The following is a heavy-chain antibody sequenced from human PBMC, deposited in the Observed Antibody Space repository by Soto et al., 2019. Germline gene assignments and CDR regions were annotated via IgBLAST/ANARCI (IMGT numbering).Heavy chain of an antibody. CDR3: ARDKLESNGWHQFDI. CDR2: VSHSGNT. CDR1: GGPFTGHF. Sequence: SETLSLTCTVSGGPFTGHFWSWVRQPPGKGLEWIGEVSHSGNTKYYPSLRSRVTLSVDSSKNQISLALTSVTAADTAVYYCARDKLESNGWHQFDIWGQGTLVTVSS. J-gene: IGHJ4*02. D-gene: IGHD2-15*01. V-gene: IGHV4-34*01.